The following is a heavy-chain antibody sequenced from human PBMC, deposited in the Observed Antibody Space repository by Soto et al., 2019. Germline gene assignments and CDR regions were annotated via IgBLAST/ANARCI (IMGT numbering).Heavy chain of an antibody. CDR3: ARLKSSYAGSYYGGGFFDH. J-gene: IGHJ4*02. V-gene: IGHV4-39*07. CDR2: MFFTGST. CDR1: AASFTNTSYY. D-gene: IGHD1-26*01. Sequence: SETLSLTCSVSAASFTNTSYYWGWIRQPPGKGPEWIGSMFFTGSTYYNPSLKSRVTMSADTSKSQFSLKLTSVTAADTAVYFCARLKSSYAGSYYGGGFFDHWGRGTPVTVSS.